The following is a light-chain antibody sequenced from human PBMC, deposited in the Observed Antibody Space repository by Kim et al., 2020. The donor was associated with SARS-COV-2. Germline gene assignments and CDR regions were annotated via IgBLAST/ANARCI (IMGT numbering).Light chain of an antibody. Sequence: QAASVSGSPGQSITISCTGTSSDVGSYNLVSWYQQHPGKAPKLMIYEVSKRPSGVSNRFSGSKSGNTASLTISGLQAEDEADYYCCSYAGSSTLVFG. J-gene: IGLJ2*01. V-gene: IGLV2-23*02. CDR2: EVS. CDR3: CSYAGSSTLV. CDR1: SSDVGSYNL.